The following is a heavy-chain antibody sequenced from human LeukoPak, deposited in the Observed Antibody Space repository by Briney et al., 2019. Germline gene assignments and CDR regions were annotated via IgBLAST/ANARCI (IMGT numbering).Heavy chain of an antibody. CDR3: ARDLWFGESSYGMDV. J-gene: IGHJ6*04. CDR2: INPSGGST. CDR1: GYTFTSYY. Sequence: ASVKVSCKASGYTFTSYYMRWVRQAPGQGLEWMGIINPSGGSTSYAQKFQGRVTMTRDTSTSTVYMELSSLRSEDTAVYYCARDLWFGESSYGMDVWGKGTTVTVSS. V-gene: IGHV1-46*01. D-gene: IGHD3-10*01.